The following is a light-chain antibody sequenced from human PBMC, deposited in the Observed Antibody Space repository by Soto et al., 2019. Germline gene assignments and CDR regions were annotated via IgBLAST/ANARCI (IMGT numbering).Light chain of an antibody. Sequence: IQLTQSPSSLSASVGDRVTITCRASQGITSYLAWYQQRPGKAPGLLIYSASSRATDIPDRFSGSGSGTDFTLTISRLEPEDSAVYSCQQYGTSPHTFGQGTKLEIK. CDR1: QGITSY. V-gene: IGKV1-9*01. CDR2: SAS. CDR3: QQYGTSPHT. J-gene: IGKJ2*01.